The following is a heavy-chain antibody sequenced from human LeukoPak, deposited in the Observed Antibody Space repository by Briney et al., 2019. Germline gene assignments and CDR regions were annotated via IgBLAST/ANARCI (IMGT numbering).Heavy chain of an antibody. V-gene: IGHV3-21*01. Sequence: GGSLRLSCAASGFTFSSYSMNWVRQAPGKGREWVSSISSSSSYIYYADSVKGRFTISRDNAKNSLYLQMNSLRAEDTAVYYCARERGYSGWPFDYWGQGTLVTVSS. D-gene: IGHD6-19*01. CDR1: GFTFSSYS. CDR2: ISSSSSYI. J-gene: IGHJ4*02. CDR3: ARERGYSGWPFDY.